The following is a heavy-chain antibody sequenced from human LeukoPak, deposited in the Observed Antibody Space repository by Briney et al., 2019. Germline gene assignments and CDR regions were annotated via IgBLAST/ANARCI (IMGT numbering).Heavy chain of an antibody. CDR3: ARVGYDFWSGFRDY. CDR1: GGSFSGYY. V-gene: IGHV4-34*01. CDR2: INHSGST. J-gene: IGHJ4*02. D-gene: IGHD3-3*01. Sequence: SETLSLTCAVYGGSFSGYYWSWIRQPPGKGVEWIGEINHSGSTNYNPSLKSRVTISVDTSKNQFSLKLSSVTAADTAVYYCARVGYDFWSGFRDYWGQGTLVTVSS.